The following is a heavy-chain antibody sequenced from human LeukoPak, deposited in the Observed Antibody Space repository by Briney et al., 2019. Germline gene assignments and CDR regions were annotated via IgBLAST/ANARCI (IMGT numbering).Heavy chain of an antibody. V-gene: IGHV3-11*01. J-gene: IGHJ4*02. CDR3: ARDFGFAVWQIAAAGTLDY. Sequence: PGGSLRLSCAASGFTFSDYYMSWIRQAPGKGLEWVSYISSSGSTIYYADSVKGRLTISRDNAKNSLYLQMNSLRAEDTAVYYCARDFGFAVWQIAAAGTLDYWGQGTLVTVSS. CDR1: GFTFSDYY. CDR2: ISSSGSTI. D-gene: IGHD6-13*01.